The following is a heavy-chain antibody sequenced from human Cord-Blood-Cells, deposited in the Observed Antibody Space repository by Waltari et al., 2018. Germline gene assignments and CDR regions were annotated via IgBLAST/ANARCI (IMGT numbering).Heavy chain of an antibody. D-gene: IGHD6-19*01. V-gene: IGHV2-26*01. Sequence: QVTLKESGPVLVKSTETLPLTCTVSGFSLSNARMGVSWILQPPGKALEWLAHIFSNDEKSYSTSLKSRLTISKDTSKSQVVLTMTNMDPVDTATYYCARIPQRAVAGTFDYWGQGTLVTVSS. CDR2: IFSNDEK. J-gene: IGHJ4*02. CDR1: GFSLSNARMG. CDR3: ARIPQRAVAGTFDY.